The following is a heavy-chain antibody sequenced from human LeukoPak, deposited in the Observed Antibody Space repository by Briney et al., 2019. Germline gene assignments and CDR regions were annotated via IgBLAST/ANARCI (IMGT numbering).Heavy chain of an antibody. V-gene: IGHV4-4*07. CDR1: GGSISSYY. Sequence: SQTLSLTCTVSGGSISSYYWSWIRQPAGKGLEWIGRIYTSGSNNYNPAVKSRVTMSVDTSKNQFSLKLSSVTAADTAVYYCARGGITYYDSSGLDYWGQGTLVTVSS. CDR2: IYTSGSN. CDR3: ARGGITYYDSSGLDY. D-gene: IGHD3-22*01. J-gene: IGHJ4*02.